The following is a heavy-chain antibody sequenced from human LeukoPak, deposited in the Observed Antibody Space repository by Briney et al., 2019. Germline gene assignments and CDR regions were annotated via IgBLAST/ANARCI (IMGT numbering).Heavy chain of an antibody. CDR3: ARRLGYCSSTSCYTGGAWFDP. V-gene: IGHV1-69*05. CDR2: IIPIFGTA. CDR1: GGTFISYA. Sequence: SVKVSCKASGGTFISYAISWVRQAPGQGLEWMGGIIPIFGTANYAQKFQGRVTITTDESTSTAYMELSSLRSEDTAVYYCARRLGYCSSTSCYTGGAWFDPWGQGTLVTVSS. D-gene: IGHD2-2*02. J-gene: IGHJ5*02.